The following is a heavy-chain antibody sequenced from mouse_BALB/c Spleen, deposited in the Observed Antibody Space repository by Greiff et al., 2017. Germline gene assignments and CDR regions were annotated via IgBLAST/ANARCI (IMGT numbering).Heavy chain of an antibody. CDR2: ISYSGST. CDR1: GYSITSDYA. D-gene: IGHD2-3*01. J-gene: IGHJ3*01. Sequence: EVQLQQSGPGLVKPSQSLSLTCTVTGYSITSDYAWNWIRQFPGNKLEWMGYISYSGSTSYNPSLKSRISITRDTSKNQFFLQLNSVTTEDTATYYCARSGGYSAWFAYWGQGTLVTVSA. CDR3: ARSGGYSAWFAY. V-gene: IGHV3-2*02.